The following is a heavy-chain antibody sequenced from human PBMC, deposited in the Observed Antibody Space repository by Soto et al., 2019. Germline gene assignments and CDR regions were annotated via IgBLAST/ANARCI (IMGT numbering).Heavy chain of an antibody. CDR1: SGSISVTNVF. V-gene: IGHV4-39*01. D-gene: IGHD1-20*01. J-gene: IGHJ4*02. CDR2: VDYSGTA. Sequence: SETLSLTCTVSSGSISVTNVFWGWVRQPPGKGLGWIGNVDYSGTAYFSPSLATRVTFHVDTSKNQFSLTLYSVTAADTAVYYCARITGRHLDYWGQGILVTVSS. CDR3: ARITGRHLDY.